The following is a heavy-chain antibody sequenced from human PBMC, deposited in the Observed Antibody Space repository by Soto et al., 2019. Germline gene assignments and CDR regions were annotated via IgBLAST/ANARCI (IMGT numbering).Heavy chain of an antibody. D-gene: IGHD3-10*01. CDR1: GFTFSYYP. CDR3: AREGVHNYTEYYFDY. V-gene: IGHV3-21*06. Sequence: EVQLVESGGGLVNPGGSLRLSCAASGFTFSYYPLHWVRRAPGKGLEWVSSISGIRDYIRYADSVKGRFTISRDNAKTSLYLQMNSLTSEDTAVYYCAREGVHNYTEYYFDYWGQGTLVTVSS. CDR2: ISGIRDYI. J-gene: IGHJ4*02.